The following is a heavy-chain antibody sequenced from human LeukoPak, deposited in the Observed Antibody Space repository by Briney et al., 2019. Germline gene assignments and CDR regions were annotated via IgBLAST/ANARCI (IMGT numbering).Heavy chain of an antibody. D-gene: IGHD6-6*01. CDR2: ISGSGGST. J-gene: IGHJ4*02. V-gene: IGHV3-23*01. CDR1: GFTFSSYA. Sequence: GGSLRLSCAASGFTFSSYAMSWVRQAPGKGLEWVSAISGSGGSTCYADSVKGRFTISRDNSKNTLYLQMNSLRAEDTAVYYCAKDRLAARAEFDYWGQGTLVTVSS. CDR3: AKDRLAARAEFDY.